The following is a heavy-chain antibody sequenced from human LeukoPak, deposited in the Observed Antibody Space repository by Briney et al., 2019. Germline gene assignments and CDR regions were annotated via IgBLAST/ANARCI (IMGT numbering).Heavy chain of an antibody. Sequence: SVKVSCKASGGTFSSYAISWVRQAPGQGLEWMGGIIPIFGTANYAQKFQGRVTITADESTSTAYMELSSLRSEDTAVYYCARVLGSYDAGWFDPWGQGTLVTVSS. CDR1: GGTFSSYA. CDR2: IIPIFGTA. CDR3: ARVLGSYDAGWFDP. J-gene: IGHJ5*02. D-gene: IGHD5-18*01. V-gene: IGHV1-69*13.